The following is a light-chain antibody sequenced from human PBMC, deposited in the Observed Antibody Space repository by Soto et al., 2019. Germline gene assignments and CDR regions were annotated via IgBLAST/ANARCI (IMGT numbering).Light chain of an antibody. CDR1: QSVLYSSNNKNY. CDR3: QQYYDAPQN. Sequence: DIVMTQSPDSLAVSLGERATINCKSSQSVLYSSNNKNYLAWYQQKPGQPPKLLIYWASTRESGVPDRLSGSGSGTDFTLTITSLQAEDVAVYYYQQYYDAPQNFGQGTKVDIK. V-gene: IGKV4-1*01. J-gene: IGKJ1*01. CDR2: WAS.